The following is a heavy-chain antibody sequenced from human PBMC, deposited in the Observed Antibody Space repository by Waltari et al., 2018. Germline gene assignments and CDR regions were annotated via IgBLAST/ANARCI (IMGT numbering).Heavy chain of an antibody. CDR2: IYYSGST. V-gene: IGHV4-59*01. CDR3: ARTVISHYMDV. D-gene: IGHD4-17*01. J-gene: IGHJ6*03. CDR1: GGSISSYY. Sequence: QVQLQESGPGLVKPSATLSLTCTVSGGSISSYYWSWIRQPPGKGLEWIGYIYYSGSTNYNPSLKSRVTISVDTSKNQFSLKLSSVTAADTAVYYCARTVISHYMDVWGKGTTVTVSS.